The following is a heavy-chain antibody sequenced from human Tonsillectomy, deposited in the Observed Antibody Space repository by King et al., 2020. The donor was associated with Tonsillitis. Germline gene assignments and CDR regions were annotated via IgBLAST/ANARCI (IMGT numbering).Heavy chain of an antibody. CDR3: ATDPGISESYYNYWYFDL. J-gene: IGHJ2*01. CDR1: GFTFRSSA. Sequence: EVQLVESGGGLVQPGGSLRLSCAGSGFTFRSSAMSWVRQAPGKGLEWVSSISGSGAGTYYADSVKGRFIISRDNSKNTLYLQMNSLRAEDTAVYHCATDPGISESYYNYWYFDLWGRGTLVTVSS. CDR2: ISGSGAGT. V-gene: IGHV3-23*04. D-gene: IGHD3-10*01.